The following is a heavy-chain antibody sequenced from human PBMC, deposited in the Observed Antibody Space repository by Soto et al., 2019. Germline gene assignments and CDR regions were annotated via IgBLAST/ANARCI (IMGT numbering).Heavy chain of an antibody. CDR3: AKSQGERQLVEAFDI. CDR1: GLTFSTFS. CDR2: ISYDGANQ. J-gene: IGHJ3*02. V-gene: IGHV3-30-3*02. Sequence: QGQLVESGGGVVPPGRSLRLSCVGSGLTFSTFSLHWVRQAPGKGLQWVADISYDGANQYYADFVQGRFAISRDNSKKILYLQMNSLTAEDTAGYYCAKSQGERQLVEAFDIWGQGTMVTVSS.